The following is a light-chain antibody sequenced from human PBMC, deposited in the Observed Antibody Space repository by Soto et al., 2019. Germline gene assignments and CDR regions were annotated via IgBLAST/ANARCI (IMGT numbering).Light chain of an antibody. CDR2: SNN. J-gene: IGLJ1*01. V-gene: IGLV1-44*01. CDR1: SSNIGSNT. CDR3: AAWDDSLNGPGYV. Sequence: QSVLTQPPSASGTPGQRVTISCSGSSSNIGSNTVNWYQQLPGTAPKLLNYSNNQRPSGVPDRFSGSKSGTSASLAISGLQSEDEADYYCAAWDDSLNGPGYVFGTGTKLTVL.